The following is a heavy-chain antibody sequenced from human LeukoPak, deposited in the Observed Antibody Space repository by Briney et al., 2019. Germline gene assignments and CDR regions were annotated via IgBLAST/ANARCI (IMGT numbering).Heavy chain of an antibody. CDR2: IKQDGSEK. Sequence: GGSLRLSCAASGFTFSSYWMSWVRQAPGKGREWVANIKQDGSEKYYVHSVKGRFTLSRDNAKNSLYLQMNSLRAEDTAVYYCAREYSYGYNWFDPWGQGTLVTVSS. V-gene: IGHV3-7*01. D-gene: IGHD5-18*01. CDR3: AREYSYGYNWFDP. J-gene: IGHJ5*02. CDR1: GFTFSSYW.